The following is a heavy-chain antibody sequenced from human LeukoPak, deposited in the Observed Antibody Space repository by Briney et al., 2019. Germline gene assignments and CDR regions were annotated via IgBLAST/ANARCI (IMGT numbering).Heavy chain of an antibody. Sequence: SETLSLTCTVSGGSISSSSYYWGWIRQPPGKGLEWIGSIYYSGSTYYNPSLKSRVIISVDTSKNQFSLKLSSVTAADTAVYYCARQEDYGGILDYWGQGTLVTVSS. D-gene: IGHD4-23*01. CDR3: ARQEDYGGILDY. V-gene: IGHV4-39*01. J-gene: IGHJ4*02. CDR2: IYYSGST. CDR1: GGSISSSSYY.